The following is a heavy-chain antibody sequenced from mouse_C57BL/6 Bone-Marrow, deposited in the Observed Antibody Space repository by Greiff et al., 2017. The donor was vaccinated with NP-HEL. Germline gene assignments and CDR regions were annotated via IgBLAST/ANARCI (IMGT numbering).Heavy chain of an antibody. CDR1: GFSLTSYG. V-gene: IGHV2-2*01. J-gene: IGHJ4*01. CDR3: ARNIYYGNYDAMDY. CDR2: IWSGGST. Sequence: VKLMESGPGLVQPSQSLSITCTVSGFSLTSYGVHWVRQSPGKGLEWLGVIWSGGSTDYNAAFISRLSISKDNSKSQVFFKMNSLQADDTAIYYCARNIYYGNYDAMDYWGQGTSVTVSS. D-gene: IGHD2-1*01.